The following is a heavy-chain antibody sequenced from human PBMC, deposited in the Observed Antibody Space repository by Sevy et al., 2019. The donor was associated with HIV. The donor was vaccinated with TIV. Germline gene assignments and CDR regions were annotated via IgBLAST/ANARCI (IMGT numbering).Heavy chain of an antibody. V-gene: IGHV4-39*01. D-gene: IGHD6-19*01. CDR3: ARRINTSGRYAFDY. J-gene: IGHJ4*02. CDR2: IYDTGST. Sequence: SETLSLTCTVSGGSISSSSYYWGWIRQAPEKGLEWIGKIYDTGSTYYSPSLKSRVTISVDTSKNQFSLKVNSVTAADTAVYYCARRINTSGRYAFDYWGQGAQVTVSS. CDR1: GGSISSSSYY.